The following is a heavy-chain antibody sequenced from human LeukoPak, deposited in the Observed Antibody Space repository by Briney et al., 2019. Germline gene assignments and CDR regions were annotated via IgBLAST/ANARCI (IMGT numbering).Heavy chain of an antibody. D-gene: IGHD3-10*01. J-gene: IGHJ4*02. V-gene: IGHV3-7*01. CDR2: IKQDGSEK. CDR1: GFTFSSYW. CDR3: ARDYYGSLAGYFDY. Sequence: GGSLRLSWAAAGFTFSSYWMSWVSQAPGKGLEWVANIKQDGSEKYYVDSVKGRFTISRDNAKNSLYLQMNSLRAEDTDVYYCARDYYGSLAGYFDYWGQGTLVTVSS.